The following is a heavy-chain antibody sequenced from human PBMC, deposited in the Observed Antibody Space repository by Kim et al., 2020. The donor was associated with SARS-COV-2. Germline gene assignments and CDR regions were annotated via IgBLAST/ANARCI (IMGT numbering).Heavy chain of an antibody. J-gene: IGHJ6*02. CDR2: INSDGSST. CDR1: GFTFSSYW. Sequence: GGSLRLSCAASGFTFSSYWMHWVRQAPGKGLVWFSRINSDGSSTSYADSVKGRFTISRDNAKNTLYLQMNSLRAEDTAVYYCARDGEYYGSGSYYNYYYYYGMDVWGQGTTGTVSS. D-gene: IGHD3-10*01. CDR3: ARDGEYYGSGSYYNYYYYYGMDV. V-gene: IGHV3-74*01.